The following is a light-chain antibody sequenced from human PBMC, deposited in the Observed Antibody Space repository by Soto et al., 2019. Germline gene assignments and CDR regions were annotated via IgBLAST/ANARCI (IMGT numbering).Light chain of an antibody. CDR3: NSYAGSNKLV. Sequence: QSSLTQPPSASGSPGQSVTISCTGTSSDVGGYNYVSWYQHHPGKAPKLMISEVSKRPSGVPDRFSGSKSGNTASLTVSGPQAEDEADYYCNSYAGSNKLVFGGGTQLTVL. CDR2: EVS. CDR1: SSDVGGYNY. V-gene: IGLV2-8*01. J-gene: IGLJ2*01.